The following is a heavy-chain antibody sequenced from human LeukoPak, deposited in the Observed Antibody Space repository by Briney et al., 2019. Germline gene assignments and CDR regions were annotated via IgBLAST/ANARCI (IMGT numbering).Heavy chain of an antibody. D-gene: IGHD2-21*02. J-gene: IGHJ6*02. V-gene: IGHV3-48*03. CDR3: ARVKTEYCGGDCYYYYYGMDV. CDR1: GFTFSSYE. CDR2: ISSSGSTI. Sequence: GGSLRLSCAASGFTFSSYEMNWVRQAPGKGLEWVSYISSSGSTIYYADSVKGRFTISRDNAKNSLYLQMNSLRAKDTAVYYCARVKTEYCGGDCYYYYYGMDVWGQGTTVTVSS.